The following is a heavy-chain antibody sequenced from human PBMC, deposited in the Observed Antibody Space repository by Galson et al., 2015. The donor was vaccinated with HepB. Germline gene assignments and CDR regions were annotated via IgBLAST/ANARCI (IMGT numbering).Heavy chain of an antibody. CDR2: IYSADST. CDR1: VFTVRNNY. J-gene: IGHJ4*02. Sequence: SLRLSCAASVFTVRNNYMSWVRQAPGKGLEWVSVIYSADSTYYADSVKGRFTISRDNSENTLYLQMNSLRTEDTAVYYCVGTTSKDYWGQGALVTVSS. CDR3: VGTTSKDY. V-gene: IGHV3-53*01. D-gene: IGHD7-27*01.